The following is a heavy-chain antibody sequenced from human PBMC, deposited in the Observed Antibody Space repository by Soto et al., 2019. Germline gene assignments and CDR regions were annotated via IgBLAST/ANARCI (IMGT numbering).Heavy chain of an antibody. D-gene: IGHD3-10*01. CDR2: MNPNSGNT. V-gene: IGHV1-8*01. CDR3: ARGLSWFGDPIDY. CDR1: GYTFTSYD. J-gene: IGHJ4*02. Sequence: ASVKVSCKASGYTFTSYDSSWVRQATGQGLEWMGWMNPNSGNTGYAQKFQGRVTMTRNTSISTAYMELSSLRSEDTAVYYCARGLSWFGDPIDYWGQGTLVTVSS.